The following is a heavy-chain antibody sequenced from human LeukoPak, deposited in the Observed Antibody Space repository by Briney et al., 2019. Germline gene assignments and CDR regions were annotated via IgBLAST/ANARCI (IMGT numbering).Heavy chain of an antibody. CDR2: INSDGSST. D-gene: IGHD3-22*01. J-gene: IGHJ4*02. Sequence: GGSLRLSCAASGFTFSSYWMHWVRQAPGKGLVWVSRINSDGSSTSYADSVKGRFTISRDNAKNTLYLQMNSLRAEDTAVYYCAREGRMGRDYYDSSGPFDYWGQGTLVTVSS. CDR1: GFTFSSYW. CDR3: AREGRMGRDYYDSSGPFDY. V-gene: IGHV3-74*01.